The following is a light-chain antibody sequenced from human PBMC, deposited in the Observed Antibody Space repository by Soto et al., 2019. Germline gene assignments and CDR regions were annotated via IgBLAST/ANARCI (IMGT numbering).Light chain of an antibody. CDR1: QTVSNN. CDR3: QQYKDWPPLT. J-gene: IGKJ4*01. V-gene: IGKV3-15*01. CDR2: DAS. Sequence: EVVMTQSPDALSVSPGEGATLSCRASQTVSNNLAWYQQKPGQAPRLLIYDASTRATGIPARFSGSGSGAEFTLRISSLQSEDFGTYYCQQYKDWPPLTFGGGTRVDIK.